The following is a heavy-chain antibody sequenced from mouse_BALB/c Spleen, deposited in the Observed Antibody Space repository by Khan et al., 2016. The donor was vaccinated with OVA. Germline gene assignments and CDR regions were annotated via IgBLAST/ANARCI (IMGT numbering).Heavy chain of an antibody. Sequence: VQLQESGAELAKPGASVKMSCKASGYTFINYWILWVKQRPGQGLEWIGYINPSTGYTEYNQNFKDKATLTADKSSSTAYMQLSSLTSEDSAVYYGARRGLRWDLDYWGQGTTLTVSS. J-gene: IGHJ2*01. CDR1: GYTFINYW. V-gene: IGHV1-7*01. D-gene: IGHD1-1*01. CDR2: INPSTGYT. CDR3: ARRGLRWDLDY.